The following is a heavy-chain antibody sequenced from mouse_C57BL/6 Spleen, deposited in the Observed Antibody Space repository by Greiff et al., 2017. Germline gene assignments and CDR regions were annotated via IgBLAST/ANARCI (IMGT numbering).Heavy chain of an antibody. CDR2: IYPRSGNT. CDR1: GYTFTSYG. D-gene: IGHD2-4*01. Sequence: VKLQESGAELARPGASVKLSCKASGYTFTSYGISWVKQRTGQGLEWIGGIYPRSGNTYYNEKFKGKATLTADKSSSTAYMEIRSLPSEDSAVYFCARREDYGGAMDYWGQGTSVTVSS. V-gene: IGHV1-81*01. CDR3: ARREDYGGAMDY. J-gene: IGHJ4*01.